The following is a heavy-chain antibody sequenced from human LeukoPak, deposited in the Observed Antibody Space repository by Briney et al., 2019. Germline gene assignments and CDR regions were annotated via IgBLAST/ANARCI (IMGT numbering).Heavy chain of an antibody. V-gene: IGHV3-15*01. CDR1: GFTFSNAW. CDR2: IKSKTDGGTT. CDR3: TTCRPAYGDPDY. D-gene: IGHD4-17*01. J-gene: IGHJ4*02. Sequence: GGSLRLSCAASGFTFSNAWMSWVRQAPGKGLEWVGRIKSKTDGGTTDYAAPVKGRFTISRDDSKNTLYLQMNSLKAEDTAVYYCTTCRPAYGDPDYWGQGTLVTVSS.